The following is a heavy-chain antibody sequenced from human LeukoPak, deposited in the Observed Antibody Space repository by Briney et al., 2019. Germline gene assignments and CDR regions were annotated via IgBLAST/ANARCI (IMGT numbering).Heavy chain of an antibody. Sequence: GALRLSCAASGFTFSSYAMHWVRQAPGKGLEWVSVIYSGGSTYYADSVKGRFTISRDNSKNTLYLQMNSLRAEDTAVYYCARVFAFDIWGQGTMVTVSS. CDR2: IYSGGST. CDR1: GFTFSSYA. CDR3: ARVFAFDI. V-gene: IGHV3-66*01. J-gene: IGHJ3*02.